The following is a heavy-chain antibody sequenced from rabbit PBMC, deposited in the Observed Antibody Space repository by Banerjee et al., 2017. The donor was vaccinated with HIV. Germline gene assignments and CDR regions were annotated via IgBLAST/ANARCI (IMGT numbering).Heavy chain of an antibody. V-gene: IGHV1S45*01. D-gene: IGHD7-1*01. CDR3: ARGVGNSVDYYFTL. CDR2: IYISSGSA. Sequence: QEQLEESGGDLVKPEGSLTLTCKASGFSLNNNYVMRWVRQAPGKGLEWIASIYISSGSAYYASWAIGRFTISNPSSTTVTLQMTSLTAADTATYFCARGVGNSVDYYFTLWGPGTLVTVS. J-gene: IGHJ4*01. CDR1: GFSLNNNYV.